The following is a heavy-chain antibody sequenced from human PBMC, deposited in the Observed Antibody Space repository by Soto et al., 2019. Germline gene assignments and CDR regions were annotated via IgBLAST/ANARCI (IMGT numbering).Heavy chain of an antibody. CDR1: GFTFDDYG. V-gene: IGHV3-20*04. J-gene: IGHJ6*02. Sequence: GGSLRLSCAASGFTFDDYGMSWVRQAPGKGLEWVSGINWNGGSTGYADSVKGRFTISRDNAKNSLYLQMNSLRAEDTAVYYCARDTGALTYYYDSSGGYYGMDVWGQGTTVTVSS. CDR3: ARDTGALTYYYDSSGGYYGMDV. D-gene: IGHD3-22*01. CDR2: INWNGGST.